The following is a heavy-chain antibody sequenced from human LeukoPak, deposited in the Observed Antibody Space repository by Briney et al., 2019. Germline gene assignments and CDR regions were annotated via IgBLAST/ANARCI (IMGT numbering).Heavy chain of an antibody. V-gene: IGHV3-74*01. CDR3: ARESTYYDILTGYYEIYYFDY. D-gene: IGHD3-9*01. J-gene: IGHJ4*02. Sequence: GGSLRLSCAASGFTFSSYWMHWVRQAPGKGLVWVSRINSDGSSTSYADSVKGRFTISRDNAKNTLYLQMNSLRAEDTAVYYCARESTYYDILTGYYEIYYFDYWGQGTLVTVSS. CDR2: INSDGSST. CDR1: GFTFSSYW.